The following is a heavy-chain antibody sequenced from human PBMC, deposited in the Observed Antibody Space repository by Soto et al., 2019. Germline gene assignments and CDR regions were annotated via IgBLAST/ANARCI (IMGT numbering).Heavy chain of an antibody. CDR3: ARASAGVGTAEDFQH. J-gene: IGHJ1*01. CDR2: IYSGGST. CDR1: GFTVSSNY. V-gene: IGHV3-53*01. D-gene: IGHD6-19*01. Sequence: EVQLVESGGGLIQPGGSLRLSCAASGFTVSSNYMSWVRQAPGKGLEWVSVIYSGGSTYYADSVKGRFTISRDNSKNTLYLQMKSLRAEDTAVYYCARASAGVGTAEDFQHWGQGTLVTVSS.